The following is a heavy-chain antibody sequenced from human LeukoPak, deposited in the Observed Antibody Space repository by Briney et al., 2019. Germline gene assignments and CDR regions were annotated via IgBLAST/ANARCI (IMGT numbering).Heavy chain of an antibody. D-gene: IGHD5-18*01. CDR1: GYTSTSYD. CDR2: MNPNSGNT. Sequence: ASVKVSCKASGYTSTSYDINWVRQATGQGLEWMGWMNPNSGNTGYAQKFQGRVTMTRNTSISTAYMELSRLRSDDTAVYYCARGIGYSYVTSFDYWGQGTLVTVSS. V-gene: IGHV1-8*01. J-gene: IGHJ4*02. CDR3: ARGIGYSYVTSFDY.